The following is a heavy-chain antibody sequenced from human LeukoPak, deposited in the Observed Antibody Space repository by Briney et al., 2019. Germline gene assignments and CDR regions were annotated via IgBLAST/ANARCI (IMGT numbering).Heavy chain of an antibody. V-gene: IGHV3-23*01. CDR3: AKDRSSSWYPSYMDV. D-gene: IGHD6-13*01. CDR1: GFTFSDYA. J-gene: IGHJ6*03. CDR2: MSAIGGSF. Sequence: GGSLRLSCTASGFTFSDYAMTWVRQAPGKGLEWVSRMSAIGGSFFYAGSLKGRFTISRDNSKNTLYLQINSLRGDDTAVYYCAKDRSSSWYPSYMDVWGKGTTVTVSS.